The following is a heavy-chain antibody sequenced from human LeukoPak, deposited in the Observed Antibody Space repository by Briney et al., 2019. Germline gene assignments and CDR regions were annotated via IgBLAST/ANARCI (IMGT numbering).Heavy chain of an antibody. V-gene: IGHV4-4*02. CDR1: GGSISSSNW. CDR2: IYHSGST. CDR3: ARDVGYSYGYGLGWFDP. J-gene: IGHJ3*01. Sequence: PSQTLSLTCAVSGGSISSSNWWSWVRQPPGKGLEWIGEIYHSGSTNYNPSLKSRVTISVDKSKNQFSLKLSSVTAADTAVYYCARDVGYSYGYGLGWFDPWGQGTMVTVSS. D-gene: IGHD5-18*01.